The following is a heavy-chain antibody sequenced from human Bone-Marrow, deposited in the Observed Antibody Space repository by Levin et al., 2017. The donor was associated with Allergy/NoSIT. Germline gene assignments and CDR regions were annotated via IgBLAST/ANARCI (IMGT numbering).Heavy chain of an antibody. D-gene: IGHD3-10*01. V-gene: IGHV4-59*01. CDR1: GGSISSYF. CDR2: ISHSGSS. J-gene: IGHJ6*01. Sequence: GSLRLSCTVSGGSISSYFWSWIRQPPGKGLEWIGYISHSGSSNYNPSLKSRVTISVDTSKNQFSLKLTSVTAADTAVYYCARVRVITSGHTFYCFGMDVCGHGTALTVS. CDR3: ARVRVITSGHTFYCFGMDV.